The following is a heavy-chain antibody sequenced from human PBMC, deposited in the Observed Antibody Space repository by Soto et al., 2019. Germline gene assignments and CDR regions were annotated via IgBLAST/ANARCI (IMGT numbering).Heavy chain of an antibody. Sequence: GGSLRLSCAASGFTFSSYAMSWVRQAPGKGLEWVSAISGSGGSTYYADSGKGRFTISSDNSKNTLYLQMNSLRAEDTAVYYCAKGGYYYDSSGYYYPGYWGQGTLVTVSS. CDR1: GFTFSSYA. D-gene: IGHD3-22*01. V-gene: IGHV3-23*01. CDR2: ISGSGGST. CDR3: AKGGYYYDSSGYYYPGY. J-gene: IGHJ4*02.